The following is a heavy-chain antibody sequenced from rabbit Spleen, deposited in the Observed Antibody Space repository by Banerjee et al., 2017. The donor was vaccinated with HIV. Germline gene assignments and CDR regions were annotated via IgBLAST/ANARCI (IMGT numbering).Heavy chain of an antibody. CDR3: ARSSAAMTMVITGFYFNL. CDR1: GFSFSNSYY. Sequence: QSLEESGGDLVKPGASLTLTCTASGFSFSNSYYMCWVRQAPGKGLECIACIYGGSGGGTWYASWVKGRFTISKTSSTTVTLQLTSLTAADTATYFCARSSAAMTMVITGFYFNLWGQGTLVTVS. CDR2: IYGGSGGGT. D-gene: IGHD2-1*01. J-gene: IGHJ4*01. V-gene: IGHV1S40*01.